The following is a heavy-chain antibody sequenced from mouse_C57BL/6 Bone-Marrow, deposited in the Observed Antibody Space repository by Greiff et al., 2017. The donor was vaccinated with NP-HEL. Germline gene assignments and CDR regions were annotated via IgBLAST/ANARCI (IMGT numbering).Heavy chain of an antibody. CDR3: AREGNWDEGDY. D-gene: IGHD4-1*01. CDR1: GYTFTSYW. J-gene: IGHJ2*01. Sequence: QVQLKESGAELVKPGASVKLSCKASGYTFTSYWMHWVKQRPGQGLEWIGMIHPNSGSTNYNEKFKSKATLTVDKSSSTAYMQLSSLTSEDSAVYYCAREGNWDEGDYWGQGTTLTVSS. CDR2: IHPNSGST. V-gene: IGHV1-64*01.